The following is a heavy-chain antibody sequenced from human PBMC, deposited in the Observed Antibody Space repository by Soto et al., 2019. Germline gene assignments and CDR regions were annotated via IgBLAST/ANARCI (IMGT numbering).Heavy chain of an antibody. J-gene: IGHJ4*02. D-gene: IGHD1-20*01. CDR3: AKDPRYNWNGYDY. Sequence: QVQLVESGGGVVQPGRSLRLSCAASGFTFSSYGMHWVRQAPGKRLEWVAVISYDGSNKYYADSVKGRFTISRDNSKNTLYLQMNSLRAEDTAVYYCAKDPRYNWNGYDYWGQGTLVTVSS. CDR2: ISYDGSNK. CDR1: GFTFSSYG. V-gene: IGHV3-30*18.